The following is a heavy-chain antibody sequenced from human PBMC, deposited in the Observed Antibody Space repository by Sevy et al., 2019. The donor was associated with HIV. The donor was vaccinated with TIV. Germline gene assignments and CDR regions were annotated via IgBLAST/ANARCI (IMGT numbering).Heavy chain of an antibody. D-gene: IGHD3-16*02. Sequence: GGSLRLSCAASGFTFRSYAMSWVRQAPGKGLEWVAFVSSDESNKYYVESVKGRFTMSGDNSKNTLYLQMNSLRPEDRAVYYCARDAQRLPLGELSRIPSARGGMDVWGQGTAVTVSS. CDR3: ARDAQRLPLGELSRIPSARGGMDV. CDR2: VSSDESNK. V-gene: IGHV3-33*08. J-gene: IGHJ6*02. CDR1: GFTFRSYA.